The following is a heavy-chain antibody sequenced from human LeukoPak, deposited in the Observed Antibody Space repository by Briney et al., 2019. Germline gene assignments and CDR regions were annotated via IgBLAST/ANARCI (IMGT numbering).Heavy chain of an antibody. CDR3: AKATYYYDSSGYYYWTGFDY. D-gene: IGHD3-22*01. J-gene: IGHJ4*02. CDR1: GFTFSSYA. Sequence: GGSLRLSCAASGFTFSSYAMSWVRQAPGKGLEWVSAISGSGGSTYYAGSVKGRFTISRDNSKNTLYLQMNSLRAEDTAVYYCAKATYYYDSSGYYYWTGFDYWGQGTLVTVSS. CDR2: ISGSGGST. V-gene: IGHV3-23*01.